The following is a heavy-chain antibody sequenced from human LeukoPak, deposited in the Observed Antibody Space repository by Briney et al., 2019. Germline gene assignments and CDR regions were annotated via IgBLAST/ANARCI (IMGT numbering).Heavy chain of an antibody. Sequence: ASVKVSCKASANTFISYDINWVRQATGQGLEWMGWMNPDSGDTGYAQKFQGRVTMTRNTSISTAYMELRSLRSEDTAVYYCARGRTDYYESSGSFPALGYWGQGTLVTVSS. CDR2: MNPDSGDT. D-gene: IGHD3-22*01. V-gene: IGHV1-8*01. CDR1: ANTFISYD. CDR3: ARGRTDYYESSGSFPALGY. J-gene: IGHJ4*02.